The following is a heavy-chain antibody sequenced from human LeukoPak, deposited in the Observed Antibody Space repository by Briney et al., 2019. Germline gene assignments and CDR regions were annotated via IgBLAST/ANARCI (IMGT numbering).Heavy chain of an antibody. CDR3: ARDRPHTGGWRGFDY. CDR2: IIPMFGIA. J-gene: IGHJ4*02. Sequence: GDPVKVCCKASGGTFSRYAISWVRQAPGQGLEWMGGIIPMFGIANYAQKFQGRVTITADESTSTAYMELSSLRSEDTAVYYCARDRPHTGGWRGFDYWGQGTLVTVSS. CDR1: GGTFSRYA. V-gene: IGHV1-69*13. D-gene: IGHD6-19*01.